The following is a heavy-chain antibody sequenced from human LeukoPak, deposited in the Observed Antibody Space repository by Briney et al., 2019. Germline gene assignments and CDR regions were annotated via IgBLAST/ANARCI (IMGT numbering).Heavy chain of an antibody. J-gene: IGHJ4*02. CDR1: GFTFSSYA. V-gene: IGHV3-23*01. CDR3: AKIADCSGGSCYLIAVAGNFDY. D-gene: IGHD2-15*01. CDR2: ISGSGGST. Sequence: GGSLRLSCAASGFTFSSYAMSWVRQAPGKGLEWASAISGSGGSTYYADSVKGRFTISRDNSKNTLYLQMNSLRAEDTAVYYCAKIADCSGGSCYLIAVAGNFDYWGQGTLVTVSS.